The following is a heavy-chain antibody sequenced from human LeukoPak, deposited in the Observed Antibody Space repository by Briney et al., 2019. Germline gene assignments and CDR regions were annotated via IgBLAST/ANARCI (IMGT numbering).Heavy chain of an antibody. Sequence: GGSLRLSCAASGLSFSHYAMNWVRQAPGKGLEWVSGISGGGGNTYYADSVKGRFTISSDNSKNTLYLQMNSLRAEDTAVYYCAKDRWLDTAARPMDYWGQGSLFTVSS. J-gene: IGHJ4*02. CDR3: AKDRWLDTAARPMDY. V-gene: IGHV3-23*01. CDR2: ISGGGGNT. CDR1: GLSFSHYA. D-gene: IGHD6-6*01.